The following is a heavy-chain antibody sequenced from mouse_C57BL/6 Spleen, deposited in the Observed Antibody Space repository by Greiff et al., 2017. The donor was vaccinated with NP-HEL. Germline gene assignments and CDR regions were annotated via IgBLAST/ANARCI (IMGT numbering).Heavy chain of an antibody. CDR1: GYTFTDYN. CDR2: INPNNGGT. V-gene: IGHV1-22*01. J-gene: IGHJ3*01. Sequence: EVQLQQSGPELVKPGASVKMSCKASGYTFTDYNMHWVKQSHGKSLEWIGYINPNNGGTSYNQKYKGNATLTGNKSSSTAYMEHRSLTSEDSAVLYCARTIASPFAYWGQGTLVTVSA. D-gene: IGHD6-1*01. CDR3: ARTIASPFAY.